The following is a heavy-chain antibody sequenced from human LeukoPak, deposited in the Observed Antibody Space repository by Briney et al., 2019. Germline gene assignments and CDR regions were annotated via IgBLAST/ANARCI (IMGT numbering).Heavy chain of an antibody. CDR1: GFTFSSYW. CDR3: ARDRGYCSSTSCPSLDY. J-gene: IGHJ4*02. Sequence: GGSLRLSCAASGFTFSSYWMSWVRQAPGKGLGWVANIKQDGSEKYYVDSVKGRFTISRDNAKNSLYLQMNSLRAEDTAVYYCARDRGYCSSTSCPSLDYWGQGTLVTVSS. V-gene: IGHV3-7*03. CDR2: IKQDGSEK. D-gene: IGHD2-2*01.